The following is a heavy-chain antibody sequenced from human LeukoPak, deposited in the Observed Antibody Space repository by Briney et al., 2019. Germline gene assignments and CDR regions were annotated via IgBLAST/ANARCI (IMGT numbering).Heavy chain of an antibody. CDR3: ARGCGIVGATVHPSDY. J-gene: IGHJ4*02. CDR1: GYSISSGYY. D-gene: IGHD1-26*01. V-gene: IGHV4-38-2*01. Sequence: SETLSLTCAVSGYSISSGYYWGWIRQPPGKRLEWIGSIYHSGSTYYNPSLKSRVSISVDTSKNHFSLELSSVTAAGTAVYYCARGCGIVGATVHPSDYWGQGTLVTVSS. CDR2: IYHSGST.